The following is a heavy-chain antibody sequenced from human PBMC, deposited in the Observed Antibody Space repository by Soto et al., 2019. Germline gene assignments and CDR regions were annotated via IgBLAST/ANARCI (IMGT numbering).Heavy chain of an antibody. CDR3: AHEGFGSDNWFDA. J-gene: IGHJ5*02. V-gene: IGHV2-5*01. CDR1: GFSLTTTGLG. Sequence: QITLKESGPTLVTPTQTLTLTCTFSGFSLTTTGLGVAWIRQPPGKALEWLALIYWNDEKRYRPSLRSRLTITKDTSKTQVVLTLSDMDPVAAAAYYCAHEGFGSDNWFDAWGQGTLVIVSS. CDR2: IYWNDEK. D-gene: IGHD3-10*01.